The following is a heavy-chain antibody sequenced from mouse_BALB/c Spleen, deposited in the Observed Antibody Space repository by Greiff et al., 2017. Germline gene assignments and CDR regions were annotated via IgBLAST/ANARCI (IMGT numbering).Heavy chain of an antibody. CDR2: ISDGGSYT. J-gene: IGHJ3*01. CDR3: ANDGYYGFAY. Sequence: EVQRVESGGGLVKPGGSLKLSCAASGFTFSDYYMYWVRQTPEKRLEWVATISDGGSYTYYPDSVKGRFTISRDNAKNNLYLQMSSLKSEDTAMYYCANDGYYGFAYWGQGTLVTVSA. CDR1: GFTFSDYY. V-gene: IGHV5-4*02. D-gene: IGHD2-3*01.